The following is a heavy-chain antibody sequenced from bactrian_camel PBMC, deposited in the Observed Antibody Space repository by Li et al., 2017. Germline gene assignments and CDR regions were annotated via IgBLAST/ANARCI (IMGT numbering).Heavy chain of an antibody. CDR3: AADFPFSRHSCYPHTLTPTY. Sequence: VQLVESGGGSVQSGGSLRPSCAASGYTYGTYCMAWFRRQAPGREREGVATIGSDGTTAYEDFVKGRFTISLDNTTNTLYLDVNDLEVEDTAMYYCAADFPFSRHSCYPHTLTPTYWGRGTQVTVS. J-gene: IGHJ4*01. V-gene: IGHV3S55*01. CDR1: GYTYGTYC. CDR2: IGSDGTT. D-gene: IGHD3*01.